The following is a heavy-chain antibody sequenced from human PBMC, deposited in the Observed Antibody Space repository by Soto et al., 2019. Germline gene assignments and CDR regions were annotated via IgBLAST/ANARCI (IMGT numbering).Heavy chain of an antibody. J-gene: IGHJ6*03. V-gene: IGHV3-23*01. CDR2: ISGSGST. Sequence: EVQLLESGGGLVQPGGSLRLSCAASGFTVSSYAMSWVRQAPGKGLEWVSVISGSGSTYSADSVKGRFTISRDSSKNTVYLRMNSVRAEDTAVYYCAKALRFTFTTGYSMDAGGRGTTVTVSS. CDR1: GFTVSSYA. D-gene: IGHD3-16*01. CDR3: AKALRFTFTTGYSMDA.